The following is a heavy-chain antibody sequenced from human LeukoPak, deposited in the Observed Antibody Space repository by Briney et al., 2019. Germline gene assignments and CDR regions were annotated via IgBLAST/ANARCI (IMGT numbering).Heavy chain of an antibody. CDR1: GFTFSNYA. V-gene: IGHV3-21*01. CDR2: ISSSSNYI. J-gene: IGHJ4*02. D-gene: IGHD2-2*01. Sequence: GGSLRLSCAASGFTFSNYAMNWVRQAPGKGLEWVSSISSSSNYIYYADSVKGRFTISRDNAKNSLYLQMNSLRAEDTAVYYCARYSTTSYYFDYWGQGTLVTVSS. CDR3: ARYSTTSYYFDY.